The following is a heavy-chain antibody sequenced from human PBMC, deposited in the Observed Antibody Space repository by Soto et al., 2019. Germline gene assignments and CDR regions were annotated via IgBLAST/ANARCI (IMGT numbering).Heavy chain of an antibody. J-gene: IGHJ5*02. V-gene: IGHV4-39*01. CDR1: GGSIISSSYY. Sequence: LETKSLTCTVAGGSIISSSYYWGWIRQPPGKGLEWIGSIYYSGSTYYNPSLKSRVTISVDTSKNQFSLKLSSVTAADTAVYYCARGSLGRGSWFDPWGQGTLVTVSS. CDR3: ARGSLGRGSWFDP. D-gene: IGHD3-16*01. CDR2: IYYSGST.